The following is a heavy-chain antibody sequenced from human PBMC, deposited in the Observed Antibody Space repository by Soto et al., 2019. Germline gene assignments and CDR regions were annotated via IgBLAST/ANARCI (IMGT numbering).Heavy chain of an antibody. D-gene: IGHD3-10*01. Sequence: SETLSLTCTVSGGSIGSRNYYWGWIRQPPGKGLEWIGSMYYSGSTDYNPSLKSRVTISVDTSKNQFSLKVSSVTATDTAVYYCARRGNYGHYYYGLDVWGQGTTVTVS. V-gene: IGHV4-39*01. CDR2: MYYSGST. CDR3: ARRGNYGHYYYGLDV. J-gene: IGHJ6*02. CDR1: GGSIGSRNYY.